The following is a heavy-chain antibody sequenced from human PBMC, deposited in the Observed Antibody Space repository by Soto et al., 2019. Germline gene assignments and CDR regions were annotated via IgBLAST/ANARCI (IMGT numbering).Heavy chain of an antibody. J-gene: IGHJ4*02. D-gene: IGHD1-26*01. CDR2: IYSGGST. CDR1: GFTVSSNY. CDR3: ARESIVGATTTFDY. V-gene: IGHV3-66*01. Sequence: EVQLVESGGGLVQPGESLRLSCAASGFTVSSNYMSWVRQAPGKGLEWVSIIYSGGSTYYADSVKGRFTISRDNSKNTLNLQMNSRRAEDTAVYYCARESIVGATTTFDYWGQGTLVTVSS.